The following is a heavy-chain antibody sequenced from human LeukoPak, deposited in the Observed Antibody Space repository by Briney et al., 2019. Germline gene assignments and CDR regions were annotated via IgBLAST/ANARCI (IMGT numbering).Heavy chain of an antibody. CDR3: ARDRQSFVLRYLEWQSAFDI. V-gene: IGHV3-74*01. D-gene: IGHD3-3*01. Sequence: GGSLRLSCAASGFTFSSYWIHWVRQAPGKGLVWVSRINSDGSSTTYADSVKGRFTISRDNAKNTLYLQMNSLRAEDTAVYYCARDRQSFVLRYLEWQSAFDIWGQGTLVTVSS. J-gene: IGHJ3*02. CDR2: INSDGSST. CDR1: GFTFSSYW.